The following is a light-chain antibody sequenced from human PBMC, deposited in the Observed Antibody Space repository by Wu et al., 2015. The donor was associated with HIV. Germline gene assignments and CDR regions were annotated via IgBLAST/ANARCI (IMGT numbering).Light chain of an antibody. CDR1: QSLRGNY. Sequence: EIVLTQSPATLSLSPGERVTLSCRASQSLRGNYLAWYQQKLGQPPRLLIYGASSRATGIPDRFSGSGSGTDFTLTISSLEPEDFAVYYCQQYGSSPYTFGQGTKLEIK. CDR3: QQYGSSPYT. J-gene: IGKJ2*01. V-gene: IGKV3-20*01. CDR2: GAS.